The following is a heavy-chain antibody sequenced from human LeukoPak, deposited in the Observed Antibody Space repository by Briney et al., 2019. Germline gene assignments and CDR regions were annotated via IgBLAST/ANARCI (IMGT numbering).Heavy chain of an antibody. Sequence: ASVKVSCKASGYTITGYYMHWVRQAPGQGLEWMGRINPNSGGTNYAQKFQGRVTMTRDTSISTVYMELSSLRSEDTAVYYCARGGSGNSVSYFDYWGQGTLVTVSS. J-gene: IGHJ4*02. CDR3: ARGGSGNSVSYFDY. CDR2: INPNSGGT. V-gene: IGHV1-2*06. CDR1: GYTITGYY. D-gene: IGHD4-23*01.